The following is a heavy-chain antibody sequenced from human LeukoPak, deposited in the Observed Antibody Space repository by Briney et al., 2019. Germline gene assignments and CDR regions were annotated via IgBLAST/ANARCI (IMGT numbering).Heavy chain of an antibody. CDR2: IRYDGSDK. V-gene: IGHV3-30*02. D-gene: IGHD6-13*01. J-gene: IGHJ4*02. Sequence: GGSLRLSCEASGFTFSSFGMHWVRQAPGKGLEWVAFIRYDGSDKYYGDSVKGRFTISRDNSNNALFLQMNSLRAEDTSTYYCASAPFSNWFYFDQWGQGTLVTVSS. CDR1: GFTFSSFG. CDR3: ASAPFSNWFYFDQ.